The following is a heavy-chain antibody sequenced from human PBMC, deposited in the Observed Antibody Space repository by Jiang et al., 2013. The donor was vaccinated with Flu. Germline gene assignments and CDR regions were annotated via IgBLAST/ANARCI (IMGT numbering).Heavy chain of an antibody. Sequence: ETLSLTCAVYGGSFSGYYWSWIRQPPGKGLEWIGEINHSGSTNYNPSLKSRVTISVDTSKNQFSLKLSSVTAADTAVYYCARGQRFLEPQPDYWGQGTLVTVSS. CDR1: GGSFSGYY. CDR3: ARGQRFLEPQPDY. CDR2: INHSGST. D-gene: IGHD3-3*01. J-gene: IGHJ4*02. V-gene: IGHV4-34*01.